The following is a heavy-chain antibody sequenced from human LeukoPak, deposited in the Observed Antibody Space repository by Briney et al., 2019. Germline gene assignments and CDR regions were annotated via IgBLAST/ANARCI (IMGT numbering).Heavy chain of an antibody. D-gene: IGHD6-13*01. Sequence: PGGSLRLSCAASGFTFSSYAMSWVRQAPGKGLEWVSTISGSGSSTYYADSVKGRFTISRDNSKNTLDLQMNSLRAEDTAVYYCAKAHGERAAAAGLLDYWGQGTLVTISS. CDR1: GFTFSSYA. J-gene: IGHJ4*02. CDR3: AKAHGERAAAAGLLDY. CDR2: ISGSGSST. V-gene: IGHV3-23*01.